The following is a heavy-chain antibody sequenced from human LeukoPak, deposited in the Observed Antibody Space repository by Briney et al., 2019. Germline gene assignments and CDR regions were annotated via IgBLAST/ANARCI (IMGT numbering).Heavy chain of an antibody. Sequence: GSLRLSCAVSGFTFNTYTMNWARQAPGKGREWIGYIYYSGTTNYNPSLKSRVTISVDTSKNQFSLKLSSVTAADTAIYFCARGKSRGSHIDYWGQGTLVTVSS. J-gene: IGHJ4*02. CDR2: IYYSGTT. CDR3: ARGKSRGSHIDY. V-gene: IGHV4-59*08. CDR1: GFTFNTYT. D-gene: IGHD1-26*01.